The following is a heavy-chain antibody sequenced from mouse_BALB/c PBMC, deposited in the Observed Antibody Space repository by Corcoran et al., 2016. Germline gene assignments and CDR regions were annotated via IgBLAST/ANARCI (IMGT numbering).Heavy chain of an antibody. CDR3: ARGRYRYDAMDY. V-gene: IGHV1S34*01. CDR2: ISCCNGAT. J-gene: IGHJ4*01. CDR1: GYAVTWDY. D-gene: IGHD2-14*01. Sequence: LVKTGASVKISWKAYGYAVTWDYMHWVKQSHGKSLEWIGYISCCNGATSDNQKFKGKATFTVDTSSSTAYMQFNSLTSEDSAVYYCARGRYRYDAMDYWGQGTSVTVSS.